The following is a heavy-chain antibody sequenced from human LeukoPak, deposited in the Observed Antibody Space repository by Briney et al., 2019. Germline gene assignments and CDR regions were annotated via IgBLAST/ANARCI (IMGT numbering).Heavy chain of an antibody. D-gene: IGHD2-15*01. V-gene: IGHV5-51*01. Sequence: GESLKISCQASGYSFPTYWIGWVRQMPGKGLEWMGINYPGDSDTRYSPSFQGQVTISADKSISTAYLQWSSLKASDTAIYYCARPKSYCSGGNCYPEYFQHWGQGTLVTVSS. J-gene: IGHJ1*01. CDR3: ARPKSYCSGGNCYPEYFQH. CDR2: NYPGDSDT. CDR1: GYSFPTYW.